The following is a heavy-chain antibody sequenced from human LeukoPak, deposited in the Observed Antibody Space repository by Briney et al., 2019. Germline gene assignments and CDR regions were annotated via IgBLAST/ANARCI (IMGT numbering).Heavy chain of an antibody. CDR1: GGSISSSSYY. Sequence: SETLSLTCTVSGGSISSSSYYWGWIRQPPGKGLEWIGSIYYSGSTYYNPSLKSRVTISVDTSKSQFSLKLSSVTAADTAVYYCARARDSSGYCFDYWGQGTLVTVSS. CDR3: ARARDSSGYCFDY. D-gene: IGHD3-22*01. V-gene: IGHV4-39*07. CDR2: IYYSGST. J-gene: IGHJ4*02.